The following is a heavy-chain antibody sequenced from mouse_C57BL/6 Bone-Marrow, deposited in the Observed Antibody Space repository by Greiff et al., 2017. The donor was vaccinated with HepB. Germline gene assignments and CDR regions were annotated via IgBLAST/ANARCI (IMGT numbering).Heavy chain of an antibody. CDR1: GFTFSDFY. CDR3: ARDAGSRGTWFAY. V-gene: IGHV7-1*01. J-gene: IGHJ3*01. CDR2: SRNKANDYTT. Sequence: EVQRVESGGGLVQSGRSLRLSCATSGFTFSDFYMEWVRQAPGKGLEWIAASRNKANDYTTEYSASVKGRFIVSRDTSQSILYLQMNALRAEDTAIYYCARDAGSRGTWFAYWGQGTLVTVSA.